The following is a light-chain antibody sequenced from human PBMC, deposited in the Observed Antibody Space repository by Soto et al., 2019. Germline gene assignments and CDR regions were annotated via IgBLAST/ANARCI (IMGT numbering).Light chain of an antibody. V-gene: IGLV2-18*02. CDR1: SSDVGRYDR. CDR2: EVT. CDR3: SSYTSSSRYI. Sequence: QSVLTQPPSVSGSPGQSVTISCTGTSSDVGRYDRVSWYQQSPGTAPKLIIYEVTNRPSGVPDRFSGSKSGNTASLTISGLQAEDEADFYCSSYTSSSRYIFGTGTRSPS. J-gene: IGLJ1*01.